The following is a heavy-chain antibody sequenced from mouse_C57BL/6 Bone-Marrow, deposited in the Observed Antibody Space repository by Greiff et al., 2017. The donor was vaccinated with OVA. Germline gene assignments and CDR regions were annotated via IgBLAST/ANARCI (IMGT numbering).Heavy chain of an antibody. CDR3: AREGYYGSSWFAY. Sequence: VQLQQSGAELARPGASVKLSCKASGYTFTSSGISWVKQRTGQGLEWIGEIYPRSGNTYYNEKFKGKATLTADKSSSTAYMELRSLTSEDSAVYFCAREGYYGSSWFAYWGQGTLVTVSA. D-gene: IGHD1-1*01. CDR1: GYTFTSSG. CDR2: IYPRSGNT. J-gene: IGHJ3*01. V-gene: IGHV1-81*01.